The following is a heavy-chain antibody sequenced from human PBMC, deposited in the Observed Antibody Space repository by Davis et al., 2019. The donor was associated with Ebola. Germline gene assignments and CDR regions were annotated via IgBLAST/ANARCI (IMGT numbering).Heavy chain of an antibody. D-gene: IGHD4-11*01. CDR1: GFTLSDYG. CDR3: ARLKIRSNYVRYYYYGMDV. CDR2: ISYDGSNE. J-gene: IGHJ6*02. V-gene: IGHV3-30*03. Sequence: GGSLRLSCAASGFTLSDYGIHWVRQAPGKGLEWVAVISYDGSNEYYADSVKGRFTISRDNAKNTLYLQMNSLGAEDPAVYYCARLKIRSNYVRYYYYGMDVWGQGTTVTVSS.